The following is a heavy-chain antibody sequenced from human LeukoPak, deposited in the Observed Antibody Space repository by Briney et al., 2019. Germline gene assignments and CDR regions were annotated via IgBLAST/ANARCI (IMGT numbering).Heavy chain of an antibody. Sequence: SETLSLTCTVSGGSISSYYWSWIRQPPGKGLEWIGYIYYSGSTNYNPSLKSRVTISVDTSKNQFSLKLSSVTAADTAVYYCARCLKAYLDYWGQGTLVTVSS. CDR1: GGSISSYY. CDR3: ARCLKAYLDY. CDR2: IYYSGST. V-gene: IGHV4-59*01. J-gene: IGHJ4*02.